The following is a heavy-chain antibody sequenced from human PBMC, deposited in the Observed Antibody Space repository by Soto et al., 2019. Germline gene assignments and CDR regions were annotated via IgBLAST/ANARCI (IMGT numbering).Heavy chain of an antibody. J-gene: IGHJ4*02. V-gene: IGHV3-48*02. Sequence: GGSLRLSCAASGFTFSSYSMNWVRQAPGKGLEWVSYISSSSSTIYYADSVKGRFTISRDNAKNSLYLQMNSLRDEDTAVYYCARDVRYYYDSSGYGYWGQGTLVTVSS. CDR2: ISSSSSTI. D-gene: IGHD3-22*01. CDR3: ARDVRYYYDSSGYGY. CDR1: GFTFSSYS.